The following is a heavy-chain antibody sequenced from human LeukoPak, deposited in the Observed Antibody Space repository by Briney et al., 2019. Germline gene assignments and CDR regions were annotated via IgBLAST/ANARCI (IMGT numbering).Heavy chain of an antibody. CDR3: ARGPRLRYFDWFFDY. V-gene: IGHV4-34*01. CDR1: GGSFSGYY. D-gene: IGHD3-9*01. Sequence: SETLCLACAVYGGSFSGYYWSWIRQPPGRGLEWIGEINHSGSTNYNPSLKSRVTISVDTSKNQFSLKLSSVTAADTAVYYCARGPRLRYFDWFFDYWGQGTLVTVSS. CDR2: INHSGST. J-gene: IGHJ4*02.